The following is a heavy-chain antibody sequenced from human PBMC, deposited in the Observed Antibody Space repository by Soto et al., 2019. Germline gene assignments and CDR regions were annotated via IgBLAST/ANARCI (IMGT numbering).Heavy chain of an antibody. CDR2: IYYSGST. J-gene: IGHJ4*02. CDR1: GGSISSGGYY. V-gene: IGHV4-31*03. D-gene: IGHD3-22*01. Sequence: PSETLSLTCTVSGGSISSGGYYWSWIRQHPGKGLEWIGYIYYSGSTYYNPSLKSRVTISVDTSKNQFSLKLSSVTAADTAVYYCARGVRYYDSSGYLIDYWGQGTLVTVSS. CDR3: ARGVRYYDSSGYLIDY.